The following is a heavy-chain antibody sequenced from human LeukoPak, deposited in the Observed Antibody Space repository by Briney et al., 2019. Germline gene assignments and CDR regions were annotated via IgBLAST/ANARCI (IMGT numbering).Heavy chain of an antibody. CDR3: ARDHRGIYSPFDY. Sequence: PGGSLRLSCTVSGFTVSSNSMSWVRQAPGKGLEWVSFIYSDNTHYSDSVKGRFTISRDNSKNTLYLQMNSLRAEDTAVYYCARDHRGIYSPFDYWGQGTLVSVSS. CDR1: GFTVSSNS. CDR2: IYSDNT. J-gene: IGHJ4*02. D-gene: IGHD2-21*01. V-gene: IGHV3-53*01.